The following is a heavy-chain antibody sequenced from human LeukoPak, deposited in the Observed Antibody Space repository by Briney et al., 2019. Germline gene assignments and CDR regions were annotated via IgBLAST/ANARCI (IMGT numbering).Heavy chain of an antibody. CDR1: GYTFTSYY. CDR3: ARDGRRITVAGTGDN. V-gene: IGHV1-46*01. Sequence: ASVKVSCKASGYTFTSYYVHWVRQAHGQGLEWLGIINPNVGSTNYAQKFQGRVTMTSDTSTSTVYMELSSLRSDDTAVYYCARDGRRITVAGTGDNWGQGTLVTVSS. CDR2: INPNVGST. J-gene: IGHJ4*02. D-gene: IGHD6-19*01.